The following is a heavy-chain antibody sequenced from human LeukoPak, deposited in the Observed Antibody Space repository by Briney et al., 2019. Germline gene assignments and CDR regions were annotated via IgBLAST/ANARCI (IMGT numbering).Heavy chain of an antibody. J-gene: IGHJ4*02. Sequence: PGGSLRLSCAASGFTFSSYAMHWVRQAPGKGLEWVANIKQDGSEKYYVDSVKGRFTISRDNAKNSLYLQMNSLRAEDTAVYYCARARVDDYWGQGTLVTVSS. V-gene: IGHV3-7*01. CDR3: ARARVDDY. CDR2: IKQDGSEK. CDR1: GFTFSSYA.